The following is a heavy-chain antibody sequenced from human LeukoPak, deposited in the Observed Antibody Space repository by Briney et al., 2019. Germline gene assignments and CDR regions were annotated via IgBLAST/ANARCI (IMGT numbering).Heavy chain of an antibody. Sequence: PSETLSLTCTVSGGSISSYYWSWIRQPPGKGLEWIGYIYYSGSTNYNPSLKSRVTISVDRSKNQFSLKLSSVTAADTAVYYCARDISGSQDPWGQGTLVTVSS. CDR1: GGSISSYY. J-gene: IGHJ5*02. D-gene: IGHD1-26*01. CDR2: IYYSGST. CDR3: ARDISGSQDP. V-gene: IGHV4-59*12.